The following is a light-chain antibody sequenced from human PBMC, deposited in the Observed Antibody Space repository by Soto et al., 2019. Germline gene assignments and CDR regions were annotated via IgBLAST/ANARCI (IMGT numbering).Light chain of an antibody. V-gene: IGKV1-39*01. J-gene: IGKJ1*01. CDR2: AAS. CDR1: QSISSY. CDR3: QQSYSTPWVT. Sequence: DIQMTQSPSSLSASVGDRVTITCRASQSISSYLNWYQQKPGKAPKLLIYAASSLQSGVPSRFSGSGSGTDFTLTISSLQPEDFATYYCQQSYSTPWVTFGQGTKVEIK.